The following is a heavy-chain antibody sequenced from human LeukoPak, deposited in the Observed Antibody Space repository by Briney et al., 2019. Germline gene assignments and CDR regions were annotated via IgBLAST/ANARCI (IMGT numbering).Heavy chain of an antibody. D-gene: IGHD3-3*01. CDR3: ARDLSDSVFGVVITNWFDP. CDR1: GFTFSSYN. Sequence: PGGSLRLSCAASGFTFSSYNMNWVRRTPGKGLEWVSSITSSSSYMFYADSVRGRFTISRDNAENSLYLQMNSLRAEDTAVYYCARDLSDSVFGVVITNWFDPWGQGTLVTVSS. CDR2: ITSSSSYM. J-gene: IGHJ5*02. V-gene: IGHV3-21*01.